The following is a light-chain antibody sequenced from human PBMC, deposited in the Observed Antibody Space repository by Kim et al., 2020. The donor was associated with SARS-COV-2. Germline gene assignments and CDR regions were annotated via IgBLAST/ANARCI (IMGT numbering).Light chain of an antibody. Sequence: SYELTQPPLVSVSPGQTARITCSGDALPKQYAYWYQQKPGQAPVLVIYKDSERPSGIPERFSGSSSGTTVTLTISGVLAEDEADYYCQSADSSGTSLVFGGGTQLTVL. J-gene: IGLJ3*02. CDR3: QSADSSGTSLV. CDR2: KDS. CDR1: ALPKQY. V-gene: IGLV3-25*03.